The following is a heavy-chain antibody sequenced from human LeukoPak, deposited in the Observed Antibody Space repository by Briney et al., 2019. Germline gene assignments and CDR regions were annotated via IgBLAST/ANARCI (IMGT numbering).Heavy chain of an antibody. CDR3: ARHIAAAGNWFDP. CDR2: IYYSGST. Sequence: SETPSLTCTVSGGSISSSSYYWGWIRQPPGKGLEWIGSIYYSGSTYYNPSLKSRVTISVDTSKNQFSLKLSSVTAADTAVYYCARHIAAAGNWFDPWGQGTLVTVSS. J-gene: IGHJ5*02. V-gene: IGHV4-39*01. D-gene: IGHD6-13*01. CDR1: GGSISSSSYY.